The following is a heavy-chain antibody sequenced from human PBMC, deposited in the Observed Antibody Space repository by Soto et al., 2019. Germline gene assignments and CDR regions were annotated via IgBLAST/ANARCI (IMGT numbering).Heavy chain of an antibody. CDR1: GFTVSSNY. CDR2: IYSGGST. J-gene: IGHJ4*02. CDR3: ARGRSTTVTYFDY. Sequence: EVQLVESGGGLVQPGGSPRLSCAASGFTVSSNYMSWVRQAPGKGLEWVSVIYSGGSTYYADSVKGRFTISRDNSKNTLYLQMNSLRAEDTAVYYCARGRSTTVTYFDYWGQGTLVTVSS. V-gene: IGHV3-66*01. D-gene: IGHD4-17*01.